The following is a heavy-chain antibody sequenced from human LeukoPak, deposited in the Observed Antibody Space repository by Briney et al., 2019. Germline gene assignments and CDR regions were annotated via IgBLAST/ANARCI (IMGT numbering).Heavy chain of an antibody. CDR3: ARATYDSSAVDAFDI. D-gene: IGHD3-22*01. Sequence: GGSLRLSCAASGFTFRDYFMSWIRQAPGKGLEWVAYTNTAGNTIYYADSTKGRFTISRDNAKNSLYLQMNTLRAEDTAVYYCARATYDSSAVDAFDIWGQGTMVTVS. CDR2: TNTAGNTI. CDR1: GFTFRDYF. J-gene: IGHJ3*02. V-gene: IGHV3-11*01.